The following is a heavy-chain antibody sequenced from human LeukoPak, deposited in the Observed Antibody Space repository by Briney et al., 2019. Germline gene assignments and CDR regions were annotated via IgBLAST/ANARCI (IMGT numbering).Heavy chain of an antibody. CDR2: INPNSGGT. CDR3: ARVRFLEWSDAFDI. J-gene: IGHJ3*02. V-gene: IGHV1-2*02. CDR1: GYTFTGYY. D-gene: IGHD3-3*01. Sequence: ASVKVSCKASGYTFTGYYMHWVRQAPGQGLEWMGWINPNSGGTNYAQKFQGRVTMTRDTSISTAYMELSRLRSDDTAVYYCARVRFLEWSDAFDIWGQGTMVTVSS.